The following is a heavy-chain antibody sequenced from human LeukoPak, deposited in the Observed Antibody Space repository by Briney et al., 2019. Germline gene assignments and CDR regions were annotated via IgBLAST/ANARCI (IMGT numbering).Heavy chain of an antibody. CDR2: ISYDGSNK. V-gene: IGHV3-30*18. D-gene: IGHD3-22*01. CDR1: GFTFSSYG. CDR3: AKDLMTSYDSSGYIFDY. J-gene: IGHJ4*02. Sequence: PGGSLRLSCAASGFTFSSYGMHWVRQAPGKGLEWVAVISYDGSNKYYADSVKGRFTISRDKSKNTLYLQMNSLSAEDTAVYYCAKDLMTSYDSSGYIFDYWGQGTLVTVSS.